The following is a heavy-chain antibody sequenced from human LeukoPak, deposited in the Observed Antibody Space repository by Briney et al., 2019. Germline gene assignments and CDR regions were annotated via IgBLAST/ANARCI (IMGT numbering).Heavy chain of an antibody. CDR1: GDSITSSTYY. CDR3: AYNRNFALDN. CDR2: IFNTGYT. J-gene: IGHJ4*01. Sequence: SETLSLTCSVSGDSITSSTYYWGWIRQPPGKGLEWIGTIFNTGYTYYNPSLKSRVTISVDTSKNRFSLKLTSVTAADTAVYFCAYNRNFALDNWGQGTLVTVSS. V-gene: IGHV4-39*07. D-gene: IGHD1-14*01.